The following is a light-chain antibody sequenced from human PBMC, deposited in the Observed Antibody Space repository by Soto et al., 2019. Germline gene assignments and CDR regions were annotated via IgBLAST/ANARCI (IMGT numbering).Light chain of an antibody. CDR3: QQSYSTPLLT. CDR2: AAS. CDR1: QSISSY. Sequence: DIQMTQSPSSLSASVGDRVTITCRASQSISSYLNWYQQKPAKAPKLLIYAASSLQSGVPSRFSGSGSGTDFTLTISSLQPEDFATYYCQQSYSTPLLTFGPGTKVDIK. J-gene: IGKJ3*01. V-gene: IGKV1-39*01.